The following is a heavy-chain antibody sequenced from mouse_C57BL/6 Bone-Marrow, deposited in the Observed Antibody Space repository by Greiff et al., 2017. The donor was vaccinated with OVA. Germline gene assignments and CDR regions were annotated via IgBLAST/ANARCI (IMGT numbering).Heavy chain of an antibody. CDR2: IDPSDSYT. J-gene: IGHJ4*01. CDR3: ARPPNDYDVGDYAMDY. V-gene: IGHV1-69*01. CDR1: GYTFTSYW. Sequence: VQLQQSGAELVMPGASVKLSCKASGYTFTSYWMHWVKQRPGQGLEWIGEIDPSDSYTNYNQKFKGKSTLTVDQSSSTANMQLSRLTSEDSAVYYCARPPNDYDVGDYAMDYWGQGTPVTVSA. D-gene: IGHD2-4*01.